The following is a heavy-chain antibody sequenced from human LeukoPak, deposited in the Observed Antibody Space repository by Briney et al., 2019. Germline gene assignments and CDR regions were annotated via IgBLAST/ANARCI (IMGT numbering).Heavy chain of an antibody. V-gene: IGHV1-2*06. CDR3: ARSFSTRVDSPKNTGVVVTAFDY. J-gene: IGHJ4*02. D-gene: IGHD2-21*02. CDR2: INPNSGGT. Sequence: GASVKVSCKASGYTFTGYYMHWVRQAPGQGLEWMGQINPNSGGTNYAQKFQGRVTMTRDTSISTAYMELSRLTSDDTAVYYCARSFSTRVDSPKNTGVVVTAFDYWGQGTLVTVSS. CDR1: GYTFTGYY.